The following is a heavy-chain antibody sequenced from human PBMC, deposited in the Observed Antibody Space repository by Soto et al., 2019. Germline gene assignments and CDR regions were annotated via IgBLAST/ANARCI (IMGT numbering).Heavy chain of an antibody. CDR3: AKGTKKDIVVVVAATGSWFDP. CDR1: GFTFSSYG. J-gene: IGHJ5*02. V-gene: IGHV3-30*18. Sequence: QVQLVESGGGVVQPGRSLRLSCAASGFTFSSYGMHWVRQAPGKGLEWVAVISYDGSNKYYADSVKGRFTISRDNSKNTLYLQMNSLRAEDTAVYYCAKGTKKDIVVVVAATGSWFDPWGQGTLVTVSS. D-gene: IGHD2-15*01. CDR2: ISYDGSNK.